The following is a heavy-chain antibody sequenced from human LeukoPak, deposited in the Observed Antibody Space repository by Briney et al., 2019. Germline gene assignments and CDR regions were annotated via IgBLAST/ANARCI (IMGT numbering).Heavy chain of an antibody. J-gene: IGHJ4*02. V-gene: IGHV3-66*01. CDR1: GFTVRNNY. CDR3: ARPKDGSLDY. D-gene: IGHD2-15*01. CDR2: IYDGGGT. Sequence: GRSLRLSCAASGFTVRNNYMSWVRQAPGKGLEWVSIIYDGGGTYYADSVKGRFTISRDNSKNTLYLQMNSLRVEDTAMYYCARPKDGSLDYWGQGTLVTVSS.